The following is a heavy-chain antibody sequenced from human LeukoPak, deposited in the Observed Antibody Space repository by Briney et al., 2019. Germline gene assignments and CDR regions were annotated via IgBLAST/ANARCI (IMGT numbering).Heavy chain of an antibody. CDR2: IWYDGSNT. J-gene: IGHJ3*01. CDR3: ARVLSALRNDSFDV. CDR1: GFTFSSYG. V-gene: IGHV3-33*01. Sequence: GGSLRLSCAASGFTFSSYGMHWVRQAPGKGLEGVAAIWYDGSNTYYADSVKGRFTISRDNSKNTVYLQLNSLRAEDTAVYYCARVLSALRNDSFDVWGQGTMVTVSS.